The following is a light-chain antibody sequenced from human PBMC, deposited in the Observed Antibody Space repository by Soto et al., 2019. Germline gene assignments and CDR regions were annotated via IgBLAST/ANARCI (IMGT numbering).Light chain of an antibody. CDR1: QSVSSN. V-gene: IGKV3-15*01. Sequence: EVVMMQSPATLSVSPGERATLSCRASQSVSSNLAWYQQKVGQAPRLLIYRASTRATGIPARFSGSGSGTEFTLTISSLQSEDFAVYYCQQHNNWPLTFGGGTKVEIK. CDR3: QQHNNWPLT. J-gene: IGKJ4*01. CDR2: RAS.